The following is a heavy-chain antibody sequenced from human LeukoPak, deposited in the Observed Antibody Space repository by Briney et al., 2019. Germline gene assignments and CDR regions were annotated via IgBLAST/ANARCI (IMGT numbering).Heavy chain of an antibody. J-gene: IGHJ4*02. CDR1: GVSISSYY. CDR2: IYYSGST. V-gene: IGHV4-59*01. CDR3: AGGRWLPLPGY. D-gene: IGHD5-12*01. Sequence: SETLSLTCTVSGVSISSYYWSWIRQPPGKGLEWIGYIYYSGSTNYNPSLKSRVTISVDTSKNQFSLKLSSVTAADTAVYYCAGGRWLPLPGYWGQGTLVTVSS.